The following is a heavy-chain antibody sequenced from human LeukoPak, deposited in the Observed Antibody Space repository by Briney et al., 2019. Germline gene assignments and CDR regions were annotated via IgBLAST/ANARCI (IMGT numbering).Heavy chain of an antibody. D-gene: IGHD2-8*01. CDR1: GFTFSTYW. J-gene: IGHJ4*02. CDR2: VNREGTTS. V-gene: IGHV3-74*01. CDR3: ARASSLIGGFDS. Sequence: PGGSLRLSCAASGFTFSTYWMHWVRHVPGKGLVWVSRVNREGTTSAYADSVEGRFTISRDNAKNSLNLQMNGLTTDDTAVYFCARASSLIGGFDSWGRGTLVTVSS.